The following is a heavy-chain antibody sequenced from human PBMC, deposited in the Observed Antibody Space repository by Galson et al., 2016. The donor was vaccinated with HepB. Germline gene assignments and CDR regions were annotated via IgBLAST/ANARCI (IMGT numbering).Heavy chain of an antibody. D-gene: IGHD5-18*01. J-gene: IGHJ4*02. V-gene: IGHV1-18*01. CDR3: ARVQSDGNTYGYDDY. Sequence: SVKVSCKASGYAFTSYGITWVRQAPGQGLEWMGWISAYNGNTNYAQKLQGRVTMTTDTSTSTAFMQVRGLRSDDTAVYYCARVQSDGNTYGYDDYWGQGTLVTVSS. CDR2: ISAYNGNT. CDR1: GYAFTSYG.